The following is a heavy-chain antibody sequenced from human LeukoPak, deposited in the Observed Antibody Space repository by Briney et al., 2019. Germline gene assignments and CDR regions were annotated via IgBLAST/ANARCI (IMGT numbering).Heavy chain of an antibody. CDR1: GSSLSTSEAG. CDR3: AHRPRRGVPANY. D-gene: IGHD6-25*01. V-gene: IGHV2-5*02. Sequence: SGPTLVNPTQTLTLTCNFSGSSLSTSEAGVGWIRQPPGKALEWLALIYWDDDKRYSPSLKNRLTITKDTSKNQVALTMTNMDPVDTATYYCAHRPRRGVPANYWGQGILVTVSS. J-gene: IGHJ4*02. CDR2: IYWDDDK.